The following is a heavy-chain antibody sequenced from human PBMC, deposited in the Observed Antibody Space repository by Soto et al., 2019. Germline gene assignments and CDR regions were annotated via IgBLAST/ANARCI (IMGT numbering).Heavy chain of an antibody. CDR2: IIPILGIA. CDR3: AGGRYYDILTGYPRPHAFAI. V-gene: IGHV1-69*02. CDR1: GGTFSSYT. D-gene: IGHD3-9*01. J-gene: IGHJ3*02. Sequence: GASVKVSCKASGGTFSSYTISWVRQAPGQGLEWMGRIIPILGIANYAQKFQGRVTITADKSTSTAYMELSSLRSEDTAVYYCAGGRYYDILTGYPRPHAFAIWGQGTMVTVSS.